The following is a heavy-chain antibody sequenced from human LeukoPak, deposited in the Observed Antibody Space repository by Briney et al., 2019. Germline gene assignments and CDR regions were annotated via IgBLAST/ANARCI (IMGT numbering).Heavy chain of an antibody. CDR2: INPNSGGT. Sequence: ASVKVSCKASGYTFTGYYMHWVRQAPGQGPEWMGWINPNSGGTNYAQKFQGRVTMTRDTSISTAYMELSRLRSDDTAAYYCAREGPRGYSYGSNDYWGQGTLVTVSS. CDR1: GYTFTGYY. V-gene: IGHV1-2*02. CDR3: AREGPRGYSYGSNDY. J-gene: IGHJ4*02. D-gene: IGHD5-18*01.